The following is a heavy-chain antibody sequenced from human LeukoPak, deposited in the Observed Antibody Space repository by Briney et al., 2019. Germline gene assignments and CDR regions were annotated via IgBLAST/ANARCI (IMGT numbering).Heavy chain of an antibody. Sequence: GGSVRLPCAASRFTVRHNYMNWVRQAPGKGLEGVSSISGGGGNTYYAGSVKDRFTISRDISKNTLYLQMHSLTAEDTAVYYCADLHLYTCAWGQGTLVTVSS. J-gene: IGHJ4*02. CDR1: RFTVRHNY. CDR2: ISGGGGNT. CDR3: ADLHLYTCA. D-gene: IGHD5-24*01. V-gene: IGHV3-23*01.